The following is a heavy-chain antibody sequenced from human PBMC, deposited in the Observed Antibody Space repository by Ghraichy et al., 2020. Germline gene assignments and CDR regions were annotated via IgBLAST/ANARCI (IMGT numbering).Heavy chain of an antibody. J-gene: IGHJ3*02. CDR2: ISTYNDNK. CDR1: GYSFTSYG. V-gene: IGHV1-18*01. CDR3: ARDLWVRGVMRAFDI. D-gene: IGHD3-10*01. Sequence: VKVSCKASGYSFTSYGISWVRQAPGQGLEWMGWISTYNDNKKYVQKFQGRVTMTTDTSTTTAYMELRSLRSDDTAVYYCARDLWVRGVMRAFDIWGQGTMVTVSS.